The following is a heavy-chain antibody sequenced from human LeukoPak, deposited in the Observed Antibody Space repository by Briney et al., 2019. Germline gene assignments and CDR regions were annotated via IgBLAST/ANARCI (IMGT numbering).Heavy chain of an antibody. V-gene: IGHV1-18*01. Sequence: ASVKVSCKASGYTFSSHGIIWVRQAPGQGLEWIAWISPHAGDIDYAQNLQGRVTVTTDTSTNTAYMELRSLRFDDTAVYCCAGERRSFDPWGQGTLVTVSS. CDR1: GYTFSSHG. CDR3: AGERRSFDP. CDR2: ISPHAGDI. D-gene: IGHD3-16*01. J-gene: IGHJ5*02.